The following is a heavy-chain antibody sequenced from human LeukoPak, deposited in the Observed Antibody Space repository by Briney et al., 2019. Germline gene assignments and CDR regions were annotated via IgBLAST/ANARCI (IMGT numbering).Heavy chain of an antibody. D-gene: IGHD3-22*01. Sequence: ASVKVSCKASGYTFTSYDINWVRQATGQGLEWMGWMNPNSGNTGYAQKFQGRVTMTRNTSISTAYMELSSLRSEDTAVYYCARDYDSSGYLPDWGQGTLVTVSS. J-gene: IGHJ4*02. CDR1: GYTFTSYD. V-gene: IGHV1-8*01. CDR3: ARDYDSSGYLPD. CDR2: MNPNSGNT.